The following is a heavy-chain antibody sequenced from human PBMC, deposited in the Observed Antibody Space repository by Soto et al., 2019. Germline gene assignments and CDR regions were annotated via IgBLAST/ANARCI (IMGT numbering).Heavy chain of an antibody. Sequence: ASVKVSCKASGYTVTNFEINGVRQASGQGLEWLGWMNPNSGNAGYAQKFQGRVTMTRNTSISTAYMELTSLTSEDTAVYFCARVPSYYYFHLDVWGKGTSVTVSS. CDR2: MNPNSGNA. J-gene: IGHJ6*03. V-gene: IGHV1-8*01. CDR3: ARVPSYYYFHLDV. CDR1: GYTVTNFE.